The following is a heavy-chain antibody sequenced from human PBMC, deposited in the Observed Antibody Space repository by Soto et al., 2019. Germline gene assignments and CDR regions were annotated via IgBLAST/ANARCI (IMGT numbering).Heavy chain of an antibody. CDR1: GFTFSSYG. CDR2: IWYDGSNK. J-gene: IGHJ6*02. Sequence: PGGSLRLSCAASGFTFSSYGMRWVRQAPGKGLEWVALIWYDGSNKYYADSVKGRFTISKDNPKKTLYLQMNSLRAEDTAVYYCARVSRLNYFYGMDVWGQGTTVTVSS. CDR3: ARVSRLNYFYGMDV. V-gene: IGHV3-33*01.